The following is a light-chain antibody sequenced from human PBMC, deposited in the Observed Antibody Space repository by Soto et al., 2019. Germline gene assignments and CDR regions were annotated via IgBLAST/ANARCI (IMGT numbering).Light chain of an antibody. CDR1: QSVSSSY. Sequence: EIVLTRSPGTLSLAPGERATLSRRASQSVSSSYLAWYQQKPGQAPRLLIYGASSRATGVPARFSGSGSGTDFTLTISRLEPEDFAVYYCQQYGSSPRTFGQGTKVAIK. CDR2: GAS. V-gene: IGKV3-20*01. CDR3: QQYGSSPRT. J-gene: IGKJ1*01.